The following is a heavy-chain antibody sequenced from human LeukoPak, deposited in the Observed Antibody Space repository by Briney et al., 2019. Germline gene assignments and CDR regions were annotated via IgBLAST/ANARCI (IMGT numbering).Heavy chain of an antibody. CDR2: INHSGST. CDR1: GGSFSGYY. J-gene: IGHJ4*02. CDR3: ARGPTKGWFGERTKYYFDY. Sequence: SAPLSLTCAVYGGSFSGYYCSWIRQPPGKGLEWIGEINHSGSTNYNPSLKRRATISVDTSKNQFSLKLSSVTAADTAVYYCARGPTKGWFGERTKYYFDYWGQGTLVTVSS. D-gene: IGHD3-10*01. V-gene: IGHV4-34*01.